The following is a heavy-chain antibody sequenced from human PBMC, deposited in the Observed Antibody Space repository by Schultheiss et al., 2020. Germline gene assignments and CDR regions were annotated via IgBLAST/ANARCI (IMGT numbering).Heavy chain of an antibody. J-gene: IGHJ4*02. CDR3: AKGDMIVVVIGGWYFDY. Sequence: GGSLRLSCAASGFTFSSYAMSWVRQAPGKGLEWVSAISGSGGSTYYADSVKGRFTISRDNSKNTLYLQMNSLRAEDTAVYYCAKGDMIVVVIGGWYFDYWGQGTLVTVSS. D-gene: IGHD3-22*01. V-gene: IGHV3-23*01. CDR1: GFTFSSYA. CDR2: ISGSGGST.